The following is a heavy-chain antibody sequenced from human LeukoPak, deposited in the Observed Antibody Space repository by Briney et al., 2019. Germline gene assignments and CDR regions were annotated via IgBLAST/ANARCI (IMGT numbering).Heavy chain of an antibody. Sequence: SETLSLTCAVYGDSFTGYYWSWIRPPPGRGLEWIGEINDGGVTYSDTSLRSRATTTRDTSKSQFSLRLTSVTAADTAVYYCARGAMYYDVLTAHYKSDLLDSWGQGTLVTVSS. CDR3: ARGAMYYDVLTAHYKSDLLDS. CDR1: GDSFTGYY. V-gene: IGHV4-34*01. D-gene: IGHD3-9*01. CDR2: INDGGVT. J-gene: IGHJ4*02.